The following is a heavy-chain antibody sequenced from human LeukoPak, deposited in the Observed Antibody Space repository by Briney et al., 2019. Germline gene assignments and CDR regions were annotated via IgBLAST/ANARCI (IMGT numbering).Heavy chain of an antibody. J-gene: IGHJ4*02. V-gene: IGHV1-18*01. CDR1: GYTFTSYD. D-gene: IGHD6-13*01. Sequence: ASVKVSCKASGYTFTSYDISWVRQAPGQGLEWMGWISAYNGNTNYVQNLQGRVTMTTDTSTNTAYMELRSLRSDDTAVYYCASDHLSIEATGTRYWGQGTLVTVSS. CDR2: ISAYNGNT. CDR3: ASDHLSIEATGTRY.